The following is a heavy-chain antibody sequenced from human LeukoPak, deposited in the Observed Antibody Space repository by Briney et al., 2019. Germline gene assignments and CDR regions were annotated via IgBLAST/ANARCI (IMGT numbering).Heavy chain of an antibody. CDR1: GGTFSSYA. CDR3: ARVVLMVYAHHYYYYGMDV. D-gene: IGHD2-8*01. V-gene: IGHV1-69*13. J-gene: IGHJ6*02. Sequence: ASVKVSCKASGGTFSSYAISWVRQAPGQGLEWMGGIIPIFGTANYAQKFQGRVTITADESTSTAYMELSSLRSEDTAVYYCARVVLMVYAHHYYYYGMDVWGQGTTVTVSS. CDR2: IIPIFGTA.